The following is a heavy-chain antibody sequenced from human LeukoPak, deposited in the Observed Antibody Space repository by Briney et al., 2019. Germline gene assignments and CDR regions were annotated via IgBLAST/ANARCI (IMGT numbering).Heavy chain of an antibody. CDR1: GFTFSSYW. V-gene: IGHV3-7*01. D-gene: IGHD3-22*01. Sequence: QPGGSLRLSCAASGFTFSSYWMNWVRQAPGKGLEWVANTKKDGSEKEYVDSVKGRFTISRDNAKNSLYLQMNSLRVEDTAVYYCVRVDSSGYYYELSFDYWGQGTLVTVSS. CDR2: TKKDGSEK. J-gene: IGHJ4*02. CDR3: VRVDSSGYYYELSFDY.